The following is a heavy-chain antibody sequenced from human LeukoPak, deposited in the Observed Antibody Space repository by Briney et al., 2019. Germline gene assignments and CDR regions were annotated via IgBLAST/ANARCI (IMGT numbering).Heavy chain of an antibody. V-gene: IGHV3-49*04. Sequence: GGSLRLSCTASGFTFGDYAMSWVRQAPGKGLEWVGFIRSKAYGGTTEYAASVKGRFTISRDDSKSIAYLQMNSLKTEDTAVYYCTRDRGSSWYLYYYYYMDVWGKGTTVTISS. J-gene: IGHJ6*03. D-gene: IGHD6-13*01. CDR3: TRDRGSSWYLYYYYYMDV. CDR2: IRSKAYGGTT. CDR1: GFTFGDYA.